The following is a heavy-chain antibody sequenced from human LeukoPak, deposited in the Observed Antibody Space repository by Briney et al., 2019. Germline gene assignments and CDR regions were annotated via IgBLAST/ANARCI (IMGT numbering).Heavy chain of an antibody. D-gene: IGHD4-23*01. Sequence: SETLSLTCTVSGGSLTSSYWNWIRQPPGKGLEWIGYIHYSGSTKYNPSLKSRVTISVDPSKIQFSLNLSSVTAADTGVYYCARQDGGNTWFDPWGQGTLVTVSS. CDR1: GGSLTSSY. J-gene: IGHJ5*02. CDR2: IHYSGST. V-gene: IGHV4-59*01. CDR3: ARQDGGNTWFDP.